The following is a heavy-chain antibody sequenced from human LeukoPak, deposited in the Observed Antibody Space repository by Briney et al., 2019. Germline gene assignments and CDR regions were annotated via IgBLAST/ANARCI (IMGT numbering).Heavy chain of an antibody. CDR3: ARAYDSSGYYLFDY. CDR1: GYSISSGYY. J-gene: IGHJ4*02. CDR2: IYHSGST. Sequence: PSETLSLTCTVSGYSISSGYYWGWIRQPPGKGLEWIGSIYHSGSTYYNPSLKSRVTMSVDTSKNQFSLKLSSVTAADTAVYYCARAYDSSGYYLFDYWGQGTLVTVSS. V-gene: IGHV4-38-2*02. D-gene: IGHD3-22*01.